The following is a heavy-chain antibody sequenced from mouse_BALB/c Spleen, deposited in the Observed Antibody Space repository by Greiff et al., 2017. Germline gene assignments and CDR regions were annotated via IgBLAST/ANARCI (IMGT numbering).Heavy chain of an antibody. D-gene: IGHD2-4*01. CDR3: ARAPYDYDADFFDY. J-gene: IGHJ2*01. CDR2: ISYSGST. Sequence: EVQLQQSGPSLVKPSQTLSLTCSVTGDSITSGYWNWIRKFPGNKLEYMGYISYSGSTYYNPSLKSRISITRDTSKNQYYLQLNSVTTEDTATYYCARAPYDYDADFFDYWGQGTTLTVSS. V-gene: IGHV3-8*02. CDR1: GDSITSGY.